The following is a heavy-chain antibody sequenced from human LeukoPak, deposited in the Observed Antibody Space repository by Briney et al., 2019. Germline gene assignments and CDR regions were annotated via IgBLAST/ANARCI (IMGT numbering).Heavy chain of an antibody. V-gene: IGHV3-74*01. CDR2: INSDGSST. D-gene: IGHD1-26*01. CDR3: ARDRNTGSSYENLFEY. CDR1: GFTFSSYC. Sequence: GGSLRLSCAASGFTFSSYCMHWVRQAPGKGLVWVSRINSDGSSTNYADSVKGRFTISRDNAKNTLYLQMNSLRAEDTSVYYCARDRNTGSSYENLFEYWGQGSLVTVS. J-gene: IGHJ4*02.